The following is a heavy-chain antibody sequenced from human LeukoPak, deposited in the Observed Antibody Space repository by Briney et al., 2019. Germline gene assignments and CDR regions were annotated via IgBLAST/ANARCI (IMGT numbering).Heavy chain of an antibody. Sequence: PSGTLSLTCAVSGGSISSNNWWSWVRQPPGKGLEWIGSIYHSGSTYYNPSLKSRVTISVDTSKNQFSLKLSSVTAADTAVYYCARGGYDYYYYYYMDVWGKGTTVTVSS. CDR2: IYHSGST. D-gene: IGHD6-25*01. CDR1: GGSISSNNW. J-gene: IGHJ6*03. V-gene: IGHV4-4*02. CDR3: ARGGYDYYYYYYMDV.